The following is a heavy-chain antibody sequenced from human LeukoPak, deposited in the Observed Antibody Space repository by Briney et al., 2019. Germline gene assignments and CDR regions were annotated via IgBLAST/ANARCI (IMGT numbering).Heavy chain of an antibody. D-gene: IGHD4-11*01. J-gene: IGHJ4*02. Sequence: GRSLRLSCAASGFTFGDYAMSWVRQAAGKGLEWVGFIRRSSYGGKTEYGASVKGSFNLSRDGFKSIVYLQMHSLKTEDTAVYYCTRLFSNYYFDSWGQGTLVTVSS. CDR1: GFTFGDYA. CDR2: IRRSSYGGKT. CDR3: TRLFSNYYFDS. V-gene: IGHV3-49*04.